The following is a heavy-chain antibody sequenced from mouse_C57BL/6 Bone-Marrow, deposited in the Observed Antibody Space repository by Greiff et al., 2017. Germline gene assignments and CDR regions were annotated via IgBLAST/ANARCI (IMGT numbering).Heavy chain of an antibody. D-gene: IGHD1-1*01. CDR3: AREVDGNSYVDFDY. CDR1: GYTFTSYW. V-gene: IGHV1-69*01. J-gene: IGHJ2*01. CDR2: IDPSDSYT. Sequence: VQLQQPGAELVMPGASVTMSCKASGYTFTSYWMHWVKQSPGQGLEWIGEIDPSDSYTYYNQKFKGKSTLTVDKSSSTAYMKLISLTSDASAVYYCAREVDGNSYVDFDYWGQGTTLTVSS.